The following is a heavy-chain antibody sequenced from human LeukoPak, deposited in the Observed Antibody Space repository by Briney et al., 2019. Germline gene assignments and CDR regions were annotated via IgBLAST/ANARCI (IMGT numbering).Heavy chain of an antibody. J-gene: IGHJ4*02. V-gene: IGHV1-2*02. CDR3: ARAHYSSGWSFDY. CDR1: GYSFTGYY. Sequence: ASVKVSCKASGYSFTGYYIHWVRQAPGQGLEWMGWINPNSGDTNYAQKFQGRVSMTRDTSINTAYMELGRLRSEDTAVYYCARAHYSSGWSFDYWGQGTLVTVSS. D-gene: IGHD6-19*01. CDR2: INPNSGDT.